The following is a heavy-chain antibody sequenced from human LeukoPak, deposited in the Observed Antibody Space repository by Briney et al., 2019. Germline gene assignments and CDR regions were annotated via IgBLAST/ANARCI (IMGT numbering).Heavy chain of an antibody. CDR2: IYYSGST. V-gene: IGHV4-31*03. CDR1: GGSISSGGYY. D-gene: IGHD3-22*01. J-gene: IGHJ4*02. Sequence: SETLSLTCTVSGGSISSGGYYWSWIRQHPGKGLEWIGYIYYSGSTYCNPSLKSRVTISVDTSKNQFSLKLSSVTAADTAVYYCARDLGDSSGYYPLDSWGQGTLVTVSS. CDR3: ARDLGDSSGYYPLDS.